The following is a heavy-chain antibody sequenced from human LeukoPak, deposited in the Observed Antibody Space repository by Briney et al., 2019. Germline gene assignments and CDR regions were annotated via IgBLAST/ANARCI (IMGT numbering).Heavy chain of an antibody. V-gene: IGHV4-30-2*01. CDR3: ARRSYALGAFDY. Sequence: SETLSLTCAVSGGSISSGGYSWSWIRQPPGKGLEWIGYIYHSGSTYYNPSLKSRVTISVDRSKNQFSLKLSSVTAADTAVYYCARRSYALGAFDYWGQGTLVTVSS. CDR1: GGSISSGGYS. D-gene: IGHD2-2*01. CDR2: IYHSGST. J-gene: IGHJ4*02.